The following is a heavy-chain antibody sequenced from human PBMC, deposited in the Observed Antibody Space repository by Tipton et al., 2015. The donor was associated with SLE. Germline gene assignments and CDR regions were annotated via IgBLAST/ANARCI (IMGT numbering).Heavy chain of an antibody. D-gene: IGHD3-16*02. CDR2: ISYRGTT. V-gene: IGHV4-31*03. CDR3: ARSHGDYPWGSYLQGGYFDS. J-gene: IGHJ4*02. Sequence: TLSLTCTVSGDSINSFSYHWSWVRQHPGKGLEWIGDISYRGTTYYNPPLKGRVTISIDTSETQFSLKLTSVTAADTAVYYCARSHGDYPWGSYLQGGYFDSWGQGTPVTVSS. CDR1: GDSINSFSYH.